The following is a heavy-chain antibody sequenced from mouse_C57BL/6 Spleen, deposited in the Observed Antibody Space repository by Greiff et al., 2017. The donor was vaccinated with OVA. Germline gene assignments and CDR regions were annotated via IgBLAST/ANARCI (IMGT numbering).Heavy chain of an antibody. V-gene: IGHV1-26*01. J-gene: IGHJ2*01. D-gene: IGHD3-2*02. CDR2: INPNNGGT. CDR3: AREPPKRDSSGYVDY. Sequence: EVQLQQSGPELVKPGASVKISCKASGYTFTDYYMNWVKQSHGKSLEWIGDINPNNGGTSYNQKFKGKATLTVDKSSSTAYMELRSLTSEDSAVYYCAREPPKRDSSGYVDYWGQGTTLTVSS. CDR1: GYTFTDYY.